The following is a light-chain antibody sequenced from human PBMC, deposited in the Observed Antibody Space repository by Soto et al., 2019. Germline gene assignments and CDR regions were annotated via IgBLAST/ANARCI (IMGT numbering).Light chain of an antibody. Sequence: AIQMTQSPSSLSASVGDRVTITCRASQDIRNDLGWYQQKPGKAPKVLIYDTYTLQSGVPSRFRGSRSGKDFTLTISSLQPEDIPTYYCLQDNMYPLTFGGGTKVDTK. CDR1: QDIRND. CDR2: DTY. J-gene: IGKJ4*01. CDR3: LQDNMYPLT. V-gene: IGKV1-6*01.